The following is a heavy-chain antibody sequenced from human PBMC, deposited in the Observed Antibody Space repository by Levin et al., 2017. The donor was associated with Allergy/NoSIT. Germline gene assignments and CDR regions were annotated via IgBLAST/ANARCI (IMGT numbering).Heavy chain of an antibody. CDR3: ARDSLTLPYCGGGRCYGNYFDY. D-gene: IGHD2-15*01. CDR1: GFTFSTYA. CDR2: ISNDGNYK. J-gene: IGHJ4*02. V-gene: IGHV3-30-3*01. Sequence: GESLKISCAASGFTFSTYAMHWVRQAPGKGLEWVAVISNDGNYKFYADSVKGRFTISRDNSKKTLYLQMNSLRAEDTAVFYCARDSLTLPYCGGGRCYGNYFDYWGQGTRVTVSS.